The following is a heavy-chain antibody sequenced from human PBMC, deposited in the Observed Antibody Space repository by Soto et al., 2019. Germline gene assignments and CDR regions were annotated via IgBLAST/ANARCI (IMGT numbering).Heavy chain of an antibody. J-gene: IGHJ4*02. V-gene: IGHV4-31*03. CDR3: ARVVGATNNFDY. Sequence: PSETLSLTCTVSGGSISSGGYYWSRIRQHPGKGLEWIGYIYYSGSTYYNPSLKSRVTISVDTSKNQFSLKLSSVTAADTAVYYCARVVGATNNFDYWGQGTLVTVSS. D-gene: IGHD1-26*01. CDR2: IYYSGST. CDR1: GGSISSGGYY.